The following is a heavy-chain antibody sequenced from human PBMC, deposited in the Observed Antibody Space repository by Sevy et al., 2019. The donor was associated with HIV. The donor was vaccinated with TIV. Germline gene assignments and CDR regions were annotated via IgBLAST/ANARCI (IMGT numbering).Heavy chain of an antibody. Sequence: GGSLRLSCAASGFTFSDYYMSWIRQAPGKGLEWISYISSSGSAIYYADSVKGRFTISRDNSKNTVYLQMNSLRAEDTALYYCARDLTAIGYNYGYVDYWGQGTLVTVSS. V-gene: IGHV3-11*04. CDR1: GFTFSDYY. D-gene: IGHD5-18*01. CDR2: ISSSGSAI. J-gene: IGHJ4*02. CDR3: ARDLTAIGYNYGYVDY.